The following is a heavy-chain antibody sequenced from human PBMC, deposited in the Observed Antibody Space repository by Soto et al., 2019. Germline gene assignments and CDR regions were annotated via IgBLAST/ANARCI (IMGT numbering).Heavy chain of an antibody. CDR2: IIPIFGTA. D-gene: IGHD1-7*01. J-gene: IGHJ6*02. Sequence: QVQLVQSGAEVKKPGSSVKVSCKASGGTFSSYAISWVRQAPGQGLEWMGGIIPIFGTANYAQKFQGRVTITADESTSTAYMELSSLRSEDTAVYYWARVMGGTTQNYYYYGMDVWGQGTTVTVSS. CDR3: ARVMGGTTQNYYYYGMDV. V-gene: IGHV1-69*01. CDR1: GGTFSSYA.